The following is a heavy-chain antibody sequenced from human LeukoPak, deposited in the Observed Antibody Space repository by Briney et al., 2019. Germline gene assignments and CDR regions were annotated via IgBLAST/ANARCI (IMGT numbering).Heavy chain of an antibody. CDR1: GFTFSSYE. CDR3: ARGLAVAGDGSWFDP. D-gene: IGHD6-19*01. V-gene: IGHV3-48*03. J-gene: IGHJ5*02. Sequence: GGSLRLSCAASGFTFSSYEMNWVHQAPGKGLEWVSYISSSGSTIYYADSVKGRFTISRDNAKNSLYLQMNSLRAEDTAVYYCARGLAVAGDGSWFDPWGQGTLVTVSS. CDR2: ISSSGSTI.